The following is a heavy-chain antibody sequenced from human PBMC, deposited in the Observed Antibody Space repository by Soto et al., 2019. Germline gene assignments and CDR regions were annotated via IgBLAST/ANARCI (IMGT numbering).Heavy chain of an antibody. V-gene: IGHV4-59*01. D-gene: IGHD2-21*02. CDR2: IYYSGST. Sequence: QVQLQESGPGLVKPSETLSLTCTVSGGSMSSDYWSWIRQPPGTGLEWIGYIYYSGSTNYKSSLKRRVTISIDTSKNQFSSRLTSKTPADTAVYFCARGGDTRDAFDIWGQGTVVTVSS. CDR3: ARGGDTRDAFDI. J-gene: IGHJ3*02. CDR1: GGSMSSDY.